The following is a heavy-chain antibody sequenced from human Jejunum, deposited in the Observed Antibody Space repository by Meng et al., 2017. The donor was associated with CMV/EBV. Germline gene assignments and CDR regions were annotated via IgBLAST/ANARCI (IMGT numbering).Heavy chain of an antibody. Sequence: QVQLVESGXGVVQPGKSLRLSXAVSGFTFSNYAMHWVRQAPGKGLEWVAVISYDGSNRYYADSVKGRFTISRDNSKNTLYLQMNSLRAEDTAVYYCARNWYYYDTRPQLGYWGQGTLVTVSS. J-gene: IGHJ4*02. V-gene: IGHV3-30-3*01. D-gene: IGHD3-22*01. CDR2: ISYDGSNR. CDR3: ARNWYYYDTRPQLGY. CDR1: GFTFSNYA.